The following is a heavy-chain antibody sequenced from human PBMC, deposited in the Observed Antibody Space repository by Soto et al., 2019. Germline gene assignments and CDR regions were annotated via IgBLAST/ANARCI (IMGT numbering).Heavy chain of an antibody. V-gene: IGHV4-31*03. J-gene: IGHJ4*02. D-gene: IGHD3-22*01. Sequence: SETLSLTCSVSGGSVSSNIYYWTWIRQHPGKGPEWIGHIYYSGSTYYNPSLKSRVTISLDMSKNQFSLKLTSVSAADTAVYYCARGYDYDSGGYRFDYWGQGTLGT. CDR3: ARGYDYDSGGYRFDY. CDR2: IYYSGST. CDR1: GGSVSSNIYY.